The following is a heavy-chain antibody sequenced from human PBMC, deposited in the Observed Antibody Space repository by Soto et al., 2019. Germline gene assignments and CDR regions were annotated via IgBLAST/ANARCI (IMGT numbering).Heavy chain of an antibody. CDR1: GFTFDDYT. V-gene: IGHV3-43*01. Sequence: LRLSCAASGFTFDDYTMHWVRQAPGKGLEWVSLISWDGGSTYYADSVKGRFTISRDNSKNSLYLQMNSLRTEDTALYYCAKGLEVGWELTGAFDIWGQGTMVTVSS. D-gene: IGHD1-26*01. CDR3: AKGLEVGWELTGAFDI. CDR2: ISWDGGST. J-gene: IGHJ3*02.